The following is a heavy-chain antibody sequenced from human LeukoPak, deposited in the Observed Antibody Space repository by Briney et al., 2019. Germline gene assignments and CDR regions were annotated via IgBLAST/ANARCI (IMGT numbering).Heavy chain of an antibody. Sequence: PGGSLRLSCAASGFTFSSYSMNWVRQAPGKGLEWVSSISSSSSYIYYADSVKGRFTISRDNSKNTLYLQMNSLRAEDTAVYYCAKDSYYYGSSGARSYSFDYWGQGTLVTVSS. CDR1: GFTFSSYS. CDR3: AKDSYYYGSSGARSYSFDY. J-gene: IGHJ4*02. V-gene: IGHV3-21*04. CDR2: ISSSSSYI. D-gene: IGHD3-22*01.